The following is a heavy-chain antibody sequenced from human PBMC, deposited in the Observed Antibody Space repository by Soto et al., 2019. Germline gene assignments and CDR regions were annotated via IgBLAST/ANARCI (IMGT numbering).Heavy chain of an antibody. J-gene: IGHJ6*03. CDR3: ARGRCCSGGSCSDYFMDV. D-gene: IGHD2-15*01. V-gene: IGHV3-74*01. Sequence: EVQLVESGGGLVQPGGSLRLSCAASGFSLSGYWMHWVRQTPGRGLVWVSRIKSDGSSTSYGDSVKGRFTISRDNAKNTLYLQMNSLRAEDTAVYYCARGRCCSGGSCSDYFMDVWGKGTTVTVSS. CDR1: GFSLSGYW. CDR2: IKSDGSST.